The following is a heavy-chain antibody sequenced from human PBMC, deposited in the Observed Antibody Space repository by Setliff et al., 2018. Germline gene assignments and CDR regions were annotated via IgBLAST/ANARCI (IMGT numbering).Heavy chain of an antibody. J-gene: IGHJ4*02. Sequence: ASVKVSCKASGYTFTNYGIGWVRQAPGQGLEWMGWISAYTGNTYSAQKFQGRLTMTTDTSTTTAYMELRSLRSDDTAVYYCSRLVRYCTRTSCQRASGDDYWGQGTLVTVSS. V-gene: IGHV1-18*01. D-gene: IGHD2-2*01. CDR2: ISAYTGNT. CDR1: GYTFTNYG. CDR3: SRLVRYCTRTSCQRASGDDY.